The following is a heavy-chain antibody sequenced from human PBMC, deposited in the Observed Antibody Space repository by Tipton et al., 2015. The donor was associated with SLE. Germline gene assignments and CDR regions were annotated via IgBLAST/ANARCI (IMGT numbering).Heavy chain of an antibody. CDR2: IYYSGST. CDR3: ARSWNGPLDL. J-gene: IGHJ2*01. V-gene: IGHV4-34*01. D-gene: IGHD1-1*01. Sequence: TLSLTCAVYGGSFSGYYWSWIRQPPGKGLEWIGYIYYSGSTYYNPSLKSRVTISVDTSKNQFSLKLSSVTAADTAVYYCARSWNGPLDLWGRGTLVTVSS. CDR1: GGSFSGYY.